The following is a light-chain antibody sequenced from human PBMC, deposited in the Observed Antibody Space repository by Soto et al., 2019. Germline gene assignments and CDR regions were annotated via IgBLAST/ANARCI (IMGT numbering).Light chain of an antibody. Sequence: DIHMTQSPSSLSASVGDRVTITCRASQSISYSLNWYQHKPGKAPNVLIYAASSLQSGVPSRFRGSGSGTDFTLTITSLQLEDFATYYCQQGYSTPRTFGQGTKVEL. CDR2: AAS. J-gene: IGKJ1*01. CDR1: QSISYS. V-gene: IGKV1-39*01. CDR3: QQGYSTPRT.